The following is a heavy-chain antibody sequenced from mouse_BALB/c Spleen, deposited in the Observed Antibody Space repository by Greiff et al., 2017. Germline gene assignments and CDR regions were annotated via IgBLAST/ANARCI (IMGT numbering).Heavy chain of an antibody. D-gene: IGHD2-14*01. Sequence: QVQLKESGAELVRPGASVTLSCKASGYTFTDYEMHWVKQTPVHGLEWIGAVDPETGGTAYNQKFKGKATLTADKSSSTAYMELRSLTSEDSAVYYCTREGLDYYRYDGRGRYYYAMDYWGQGTSVTVSS. J-gene: IGHJ4*01. CDR1: GYTFTDYE. CDR3: TREGLDYYRYDGRGRYYYAMDY. CDR2: VDPETGGT. V-gene: IGHV1-15*01.